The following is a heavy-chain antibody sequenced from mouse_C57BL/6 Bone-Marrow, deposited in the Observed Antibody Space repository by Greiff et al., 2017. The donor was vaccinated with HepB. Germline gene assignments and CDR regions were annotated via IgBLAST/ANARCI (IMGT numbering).Heavy chain of an antibody. CDR2: IDPSDSYT. Sequence: QVQLQQSGAELVKPGASVKLSCKASGYTFTSYWMQWVKQRPGQGLEWIGEIDPSDSYTNYNQKFKGKATLTVDTSSSTAYMQLSSLTSEDSAVYYCARIYRYYFDYWGQGTTLTVSS. D-gene: IGHD2-1*01. J-gene: IGHJ2*01. CDR1: GYTFTSYW. V-gene: IGHV1-50*01. CDR3: ARIYRYYFDY.